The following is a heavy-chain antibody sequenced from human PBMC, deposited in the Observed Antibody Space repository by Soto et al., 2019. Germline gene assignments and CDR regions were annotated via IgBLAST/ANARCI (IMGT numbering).Heavy chain of an antibody. J-gene: IGHJ5*02. V-gene: IGHV3-7*01. D-gene: IGHD3-10*01. CDR1: VFTFSSYS. Sequence: EVQLVESGGGLVQPGGSLRLSCAASVFTFSSYSMNWVRQAPGKGLEWVANIMQDGSEKYYVDSVKGRFTISRDNAKNSLYLQMNSLRAEDTAVYYCTRDFGNPKGRCDPWGQGTLVTVSS. CDR2: IMQDGSEK. CDR3: TRDFGNPKGRCDP.